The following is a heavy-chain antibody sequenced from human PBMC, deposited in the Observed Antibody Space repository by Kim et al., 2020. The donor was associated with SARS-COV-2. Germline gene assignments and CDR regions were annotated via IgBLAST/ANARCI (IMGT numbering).Heavy chain of an antibody. D-gene: IGHD3-3*01. CDR2: IYYSGST. V-gene: IGHV4-30-4*01. CDR1: GGSISSGDYY. CDR3: AREGPIWSGYLGRVDY. Sequence: SETLSLTCTVSGGSISSGDYYWSWIRQPPGKGLEWIGYIYYSGSTYYNPSLKSRVTISVDTSKNQFSLKLSSVTAADTAVYYCAREGPIWSGYLGRVDYWGQGTLVTVSS. J-gene: IGHJ4*02.